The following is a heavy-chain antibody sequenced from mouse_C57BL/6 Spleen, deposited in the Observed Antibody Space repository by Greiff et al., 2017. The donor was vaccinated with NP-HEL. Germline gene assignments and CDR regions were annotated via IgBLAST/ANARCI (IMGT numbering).Heavy chain of an antibody. CDR2: IWSGGST. Sequence: VHLVESGPGLVQPSQSLSITCTVSGFSLTSYGVHWVRQSPGKGLEWLGVIWSGGSTDYNAAFISRLSISKDNSKSQVFFKMNSLQADDTAIYYCARPNDWVFDYWGQGTTLTVSS. D-gene: IGHD4-1*01. J-gene: IGHJ2*01. CDR3: ARPNDWVFDY. V-gene: IGHV2-2*01. CDR1: GFSLTSYG.